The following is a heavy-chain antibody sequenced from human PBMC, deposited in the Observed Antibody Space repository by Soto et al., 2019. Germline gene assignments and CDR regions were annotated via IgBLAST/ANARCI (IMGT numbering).Heavy chain of an antibody. Sequence: SLQVSYQDSVATFRRYAINCVRQAPGQGLEWMGGIIPTLGTSNYAQKFQGRVTITADESTSTAYMELSSLRSVDTAVYYCATTASTGYLDYWGQGTLVTFSS. CDR1: VATFRRYA. D-gene: IGHD2-2*01. CDR3: ATTASTGYLDY. CDR2: IIPTLGTS. J-gene: IGHJ4*02. V-gene: IGHV1-69*01.